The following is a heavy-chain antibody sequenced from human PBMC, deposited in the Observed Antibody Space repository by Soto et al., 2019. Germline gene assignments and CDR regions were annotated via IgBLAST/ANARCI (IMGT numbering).Heavy chain of an antibody. CDR1: GYSFAGYW. Sequence: GESLKISCKGSGYSFAGYWITWVRQKPGKGLEWMGRIDPSDSQTYYSPSFRGHVTISVTKSITTVFLQWSSLTASDTAMYYCARQIYDSDTGPNFQYYFDSWGQGTPVTVSS. D-gene: IGHD3-22*01. CDR2: IDPSDSQT. CDR3: ARQIYDSDTGPNFQYYFDS. J-gene: IGHJ4*02. V-gene: IGHV5-10-1*01.